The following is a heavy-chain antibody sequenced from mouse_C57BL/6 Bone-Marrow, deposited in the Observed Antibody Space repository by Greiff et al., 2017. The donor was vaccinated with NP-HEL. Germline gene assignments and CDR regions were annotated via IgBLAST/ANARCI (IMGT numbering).Heavy chain of an antibody. J-gene: IGHJ2*01. CDR1: GYTFTSYW. CDR2: IDPSDSYT. Sequence: QVQLQQPGAELVMPGASVKLSCKASGYTFTSYWMPWVKQRPGQGLEWIGEIDPSDSYTNYNQKFKGKSTLTVDKSSSTAYMQLSSLTSEDSAVYYWARDPFDYWGQGTTLTVSS. V-gene: IGHV1-69*01. CDR3: ARDPFDY.